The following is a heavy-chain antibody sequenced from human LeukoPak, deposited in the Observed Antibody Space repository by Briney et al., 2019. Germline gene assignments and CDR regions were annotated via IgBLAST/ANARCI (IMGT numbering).Heavy chain of an antibody. CDR1: GFTFSTYW. V-gene: IGHV3-74*01. CDR2: INSDGSST. D-gene: IGHD3-22*01. Sequence: PGGSLRLSCAASGFTFSTYWMHWVRQAPGKGLVWVSRINSDGSSTTYADSVKGRFTISRDNAKNTLYLQMNSLGAEDTAVYYCSRSYDSSGYFSYYYYGLDVWGQGTTVTVSS. J-gene: IGHJ6*02. CDR3: SRSYDSSGYFSYYYYGLDV.